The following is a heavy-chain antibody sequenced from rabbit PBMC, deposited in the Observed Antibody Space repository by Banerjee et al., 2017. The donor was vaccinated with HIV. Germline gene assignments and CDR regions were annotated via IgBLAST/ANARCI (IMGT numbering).Heavy chain of an antibody. D-gene: IGHD4-1*01. J-gene: IGHJ4*01. V-gene: IGHV1S40*01. CDR3: ARDLAGVIGWNFNL. CDR2: INTVSGAT. Sequence: QSLEESGGDLVKPGASLTLTCTASGIDFSSYYMSWVRQAPGKGLEWIACINTVSGATVYATWAKGRFTISKASWTTVTLQMTSLTAADTASYFCARDLAGVIGWNFNLWGQGTLVTV. CDR1: GIDFSSYY.